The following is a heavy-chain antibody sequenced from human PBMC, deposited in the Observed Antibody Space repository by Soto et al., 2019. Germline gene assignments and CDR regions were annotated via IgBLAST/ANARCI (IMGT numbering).Heavy chain of an antibody. CDR3: ARVGGSDGDYDGWSLFDP. CDR2: IIPIFGTA. D-gene: IGHD4-17*01. Sequence: QVQLVQSGAEVKKPGSSVKVSCKASGGTFSSYAISWVQQDPGQGLEWMGGIIPIFGTANYAQKFQGRVTITADESRSTAYMELSSLRSEDTAVDYCARVGGSDGDYDGWSLFDPWGQGSLVTVSS. CDR1: GGTFSSYA. J-gene: IGHJ5*02. V-gene: IGHV1-69*01.